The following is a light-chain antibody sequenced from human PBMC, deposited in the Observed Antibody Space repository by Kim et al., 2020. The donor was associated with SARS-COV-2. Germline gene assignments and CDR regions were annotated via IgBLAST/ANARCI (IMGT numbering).Light chain of an antibody. CDR2: EDD. V-gene: IGLV6-57*03. Sequence: GKAVTIPCTRSSGSIARNYVQGYQQRPGSAPSTVIYEDDQTPSGVPDRFSGSIDTSSNSASLTISGLKTEDEADYYCQSSDSNNRVFGGGTQLTVL. J-gene: IGLJ3*02. CDR1: SGSIARNY. CDR3: QSSDSNNRV.